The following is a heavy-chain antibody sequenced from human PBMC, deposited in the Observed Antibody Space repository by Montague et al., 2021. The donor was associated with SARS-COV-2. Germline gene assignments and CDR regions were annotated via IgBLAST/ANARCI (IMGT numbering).Heavy chain of an antibody. Sequence: SLRLSCAASGFTFSNYDMNWVRQAPGKGPEWISYISTSAYTTSYAGSVKGRFTLSRDNGKNSLYLQMNSLRVEDTAVYYCTRDYRSIVGDGLDIWGQGTKVTVSS. D-gene: IGHD3-16*02. CDR2: ISTSAYTT. CDR3: TRDYRSIVGDGLDI. CDR1: GFTFSNYD. J-gene: IGHJ3*02. V-gene: IGHV3-48*03.